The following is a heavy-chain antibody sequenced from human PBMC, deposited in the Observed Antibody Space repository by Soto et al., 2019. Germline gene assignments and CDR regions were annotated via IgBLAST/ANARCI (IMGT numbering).Heavy chain of an antibody. J-gene: IGHJ4*02. D-gene: IGHD4-17*01. Sequence: PGGSLRLSCAASGFTFSTYWMSWVRQAPGNGLEWVANIKQDGSEKYYVDSVKGRFTISRDNAKSSLYLQMSNLRAEDTALYYCARLAFGLRWDFDCWGEGTLVTVSS. CDR1: GFTFSTYW. CDR3: ARLAFGLRWDFDC. V-gene: IGHV3-7*03. CDR2: IKQDGSEK.